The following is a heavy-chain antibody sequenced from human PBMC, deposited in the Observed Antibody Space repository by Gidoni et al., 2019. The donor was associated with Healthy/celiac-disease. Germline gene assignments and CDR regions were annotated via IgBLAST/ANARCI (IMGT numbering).Heavy chain of an antibody. CDR3: AKDSSQIVVVTYFDY. V-gene: IGHV3-9*01. CDR2: ISCNSGSI. Sequence: EVQLVESGGGLVQPGRSLRLSCAASGFTFDDYAMHWVRQAPGKGLEWVSGISCNSGSIGYADSVKGRFTISRDNAKNSLYLQMNSLRAEDTALYYCAKDSSQIVVVTYFDYWGQGTLVTVSS. D-gene: IGHD3-22*01. CDR1: GFTFDDYA. J-gene: IGHJ4*02.